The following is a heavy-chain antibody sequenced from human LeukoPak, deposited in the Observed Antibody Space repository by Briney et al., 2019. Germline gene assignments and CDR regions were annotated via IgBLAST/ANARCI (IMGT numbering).Heavy chain of an antibody. CDR1: GGSISSHD. CDR3: ARGSGSYAEYFQH. V-gene: IGHV4-4*07. D-gene: IGHD1-26*01. Sequence: PSETLSLTCTVSGGSISSHDWTWIRQPAGKGLEWIGRIYISGSPNYNPSLKSRVTMSVDTSKNQFSQKLTSVTAADTAVYYCARGSGSYAEYFQHWGQGTLVTVSS. CDR2: IYISGSP. J-gene: IGHJ1*01.